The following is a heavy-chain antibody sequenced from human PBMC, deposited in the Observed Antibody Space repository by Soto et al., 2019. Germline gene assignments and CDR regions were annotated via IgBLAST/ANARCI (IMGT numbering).Heavy chain of an antibody. CDR1: GFTFSSYA. CDR2: ISGSGGST. V-gene: IGHV3-23*01. J-gene: IGHJ6*03. CDR3: AKARRYQLLRLVLYYYMDV. Sequence: GGSLRLSCAASGFTFSSYAMSWVRQAPGKGLEWVSAISGSGGSTYYADSVKGRFTISRDNSKNTLYLQMNSLRAEDTAVYYCAKARRYQLLRLVLYYYMDVWGKGTTVTVSS. D-gene: IGHD2-2*01.